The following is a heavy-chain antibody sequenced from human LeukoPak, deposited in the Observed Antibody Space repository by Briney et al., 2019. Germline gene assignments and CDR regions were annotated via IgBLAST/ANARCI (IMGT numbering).Heavy chain of an antibody. CDR1: SFPYRRYS. D-gene: IGHD6-19*01. CDR3: DTDLGSTGLYVDWFDP. CDR2: FSSSSINI. Sequence: GGPLRLSCGVSSFPYRRYSMMWARQSRGEGLEWVTYFSSSSINIYYADSVKGRFTISRDNAKNSLNLQMNSLRAEDTAVHYCDTDLGSTGLYVDWFDPWGQGTLVTVSS. V-gene: IGHV3-48*01. J-gene: IGHJ5*02.